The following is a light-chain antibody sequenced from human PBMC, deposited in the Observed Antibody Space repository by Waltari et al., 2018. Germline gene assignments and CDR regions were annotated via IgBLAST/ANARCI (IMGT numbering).Light chain of an antibody. CDR3: GTWDDSLNGPL. CDR2: SNK. Sequence: QSLLTQAPSASGTPGQTVTIPCSGSSSNIGSNTVNWYQQLPGTAPKLLIYSNKQRPSGVPARFSGSKSGTSASLAISGLQSEDEADYYCGTWDDSLNGPLFGGGTKVTVL. CDR1: SSNIGSNT. V-gene: IGLV1-44*01. J-gene: IGLJ2*01.